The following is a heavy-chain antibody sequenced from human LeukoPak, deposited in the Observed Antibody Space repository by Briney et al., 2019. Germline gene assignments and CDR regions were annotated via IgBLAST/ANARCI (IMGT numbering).Heavy chain of an antibody. CDR3: ASSVGTYSLVATISLIPYYYYGMDV. Sequence: GGSLRLSCAASGFTFSSYGMHWVCQAPGKGLEWVAVISYDGSNKYYADSVKGRFTISRDNAKNSLYLQMNSLRAEDTAVYYCASSVGTYSLVATISLIPYYYYGMDVWGQGTLVTVSS. V-gene: IGHV3-30*03. CDR1: GFTFSSYG. J-gene: IGHJ6*02. CDR2: ISYDGSNK. D-gene: IGHD5-12*01.